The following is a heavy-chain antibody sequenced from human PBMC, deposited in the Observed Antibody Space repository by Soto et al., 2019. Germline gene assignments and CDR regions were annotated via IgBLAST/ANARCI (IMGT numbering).Heavy chain of an antibody. CDR1: GYTFTGYY. D-gene: IGHD3-16*02. V-gene: IGHV1-2*02. CDR2: INPNSGGT. CDR3: ARGIYDYVWGSYRSNYYFDY. J-gene: IGHJ4*02. Sequence: ASVKVSCKASGYTFTGYYMHWVRQAPGQGLEWMGWINPNSGGTNYAQKFQGRVTMTRDTSISTAYMELSRLRSDDTAVHYCARGIYDYVWGSYRSNYYFDYWGQGTLVTVSS.